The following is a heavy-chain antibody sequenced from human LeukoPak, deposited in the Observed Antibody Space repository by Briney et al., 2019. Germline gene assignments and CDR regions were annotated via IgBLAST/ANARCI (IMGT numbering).Heavy chain of an antibody. Sequence: ASVRVSCKTSGHIFTSYGFTWVRPAPGRRPEWMGWVSAYNFATDYAWKFQGRVTMTADTSTGTVYMDLRSLRGDGTAIYYCARCWSFDRGYCDFWGQGTQVIVSS. V-gene: IGHV1-18*01. CDR3: ARCWSFDRGYCDF. CDR1: GHIFTSYG. J-gene: IGHJ4*02. CDR2: VSAYNFAT. D-gene: IGHD5-12*01.